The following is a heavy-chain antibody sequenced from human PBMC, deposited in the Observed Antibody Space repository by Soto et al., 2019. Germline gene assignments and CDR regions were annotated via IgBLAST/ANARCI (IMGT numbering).Heavy chain of an antibody. CDR3: ARDRADRGFYY. CDR1: GDRFTSYG. J-gene: IGHJ4*02. Sequence: QVQLEQSGAEVKKPGSSVTVSCKASGDRFTSYGISWVRQAPGQGLEWVGTVLPVLGTTNYAQKLRGRVIITADESTSTVYMELGSLRSDDTAIYYCARDRADRGFYYWGQGTLVTVSS. CDR2: VLPVLGTT. D-gene: IGHD3-10*01. V-gene: IGHV1-69*18.